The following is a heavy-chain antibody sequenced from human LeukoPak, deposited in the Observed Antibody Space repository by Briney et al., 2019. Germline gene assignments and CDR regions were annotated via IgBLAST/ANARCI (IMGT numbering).Heavy chain of an antibody. D-gene: IGHD5-18*01. CDR1: GGSISSSSYY. CDR2: MYYSGNT. V-gene: IGHV4-39*07. Sequence: SEPLSLTCTVSGGSISSSSYYWGWIRQPPGKGLEWIGSMYYSGNTYHNPSLKSRVTIAVDTSKNQFSLKVTSVTAADTAVYYCAREGYSPGRYSFDYWGQGILVTVSS. CDR3: AREGYSPGRYSFDY. J-gene: IGHJ4*02.